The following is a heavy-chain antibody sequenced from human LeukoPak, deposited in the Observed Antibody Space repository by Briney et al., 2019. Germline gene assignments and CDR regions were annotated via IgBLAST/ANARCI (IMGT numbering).Heavy chain of an antibody. D-gene: IGHD6-13*01. CDR2: TYYRSKWYS. Sequence: SQTLSLTCAISGDSFSSSSAAWVWLRQSPSRGLEWLGRTYYRSKWYSDYGPSVRGRITIGPDASKNQFSLKLSSVTAADTAVYYCARGPPTLRQQLTLWYYFDYWGQGTLVTVSS. CDR1: GDSFSSSSAA. CDR3: ARGPPTLRQQLTLWYYFDY. V-gene: IGHV6-1*01. J-gene: IGHJ4*02.